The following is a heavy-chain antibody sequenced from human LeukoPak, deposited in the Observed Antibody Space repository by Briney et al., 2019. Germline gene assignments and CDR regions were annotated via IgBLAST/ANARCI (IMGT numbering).Heavy chain of an antibody. CDR3: AKDRSGFIGGYYPD. D-gene: IGHD3-22*01. J-gene: IGHJ4*02. CDR1: GFTFSSYG. V-gene: IGHV3-33*06. Sequence: PGGSLRLSCAASGFTFSSYGMHWVRQAPGKGLEWVAVIWYDGSNKYYADSVKGRFTISRDDSENTLYLQMNSLRAEDTAVYYCAKDRSGFIGGYYPDWGQGTLVTVSS. CDR2: IWYDGSNK.